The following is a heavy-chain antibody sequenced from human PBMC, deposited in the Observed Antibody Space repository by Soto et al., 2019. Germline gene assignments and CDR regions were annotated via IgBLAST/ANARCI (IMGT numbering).Heavy chain of an antibody. CDR2: INHSGST. CDR3: AVSSLNWGGGSSYYYYGAV. V-gene: IGHV4-34*01. CDR1: GGSFSGYY. Sequence: PSETLSLTCAVYGGSFSGYYWSWIRQPPGKGLEWIGEINHSGSTNYNPSLKSRVTISVDTSKNQFSLKLSSVTAADTAVYYCAVSSLNWGGGSSYYYYGAVGGKGTRVPAPS. D-gene: IGHD7-27*01. J-gene: IGHJ6*03.